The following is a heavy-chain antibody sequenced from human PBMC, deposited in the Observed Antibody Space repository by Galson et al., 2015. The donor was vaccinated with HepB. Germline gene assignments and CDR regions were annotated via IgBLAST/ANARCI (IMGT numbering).Heavy chain of an antibody. D-gene: IGHD3-9*01. J-gene: IGHJ4*02. Sequence: SLRLSCAASGFMFSSYWMAWVRQAPGKGLEWVANTKQDGSAKYYVDSVKGRFTISRDNAKNSLYLQMNSLRVEDTAIFYCVRGYYDVLTGLVFDYWGQGTLVTVSS. CDR3: VRGYYDVLTGLVFDY. CDR2: TKQDGSAK. CDR1: GFMFSSYW. V-gene: IGHV3-7*03.